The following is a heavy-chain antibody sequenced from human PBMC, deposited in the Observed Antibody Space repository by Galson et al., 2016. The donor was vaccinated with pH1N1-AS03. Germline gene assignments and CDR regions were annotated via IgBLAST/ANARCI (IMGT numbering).Heavy chain of an antibody. CDR1: GFTFGSYW. CDR3: ARYGSSPWFDP. D-gene: IGHD6-6*01. V-gene: IGHV3-7*01. J-gene: IGHJ5*02. Sequence: SLRLSCAASGFTFGSYWMSWVRQAPGKGLEWVANIKEDGSEKSYVDSVKGRFTISRDSSKNSLYLQMNSLRVEDTALYYCARYGSSPWFDPWGQGTLVTVSS. CDR2: IKEDGSEK.